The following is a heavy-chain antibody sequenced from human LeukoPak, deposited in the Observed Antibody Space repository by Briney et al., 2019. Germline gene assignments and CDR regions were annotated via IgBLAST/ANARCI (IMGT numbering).Heavy chain of an antibody. CDR1: GGSISSPSYY. J-gene: IGHJ4*02. CDR3: ATPGSGWLDY. V-gene: IGHV4-39*01. CDR2: IYYTGST. D-gene: IGHD6-19*01. Sequence: SETLSLTCTVSGGSISSPSYYWGWIRQPPGKGLEWIGSIYYTGSTYYNPSLKSRDTISVDTSRNQFSLKLSSVTAADTAVYYCATPGSGWLDYWGQGTLVTFSS.